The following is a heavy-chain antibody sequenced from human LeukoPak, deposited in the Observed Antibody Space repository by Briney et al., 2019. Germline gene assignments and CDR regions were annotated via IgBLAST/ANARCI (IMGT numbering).Heavy chain of an antibody. CDR2: ISGSGESL. CDR1: GFTFRSYA. V-gene: IGHV3-23*01. J-gene: IGHJ5*02. Sequence: GGSLRLSCAASGFTFRSYAMIWVRQAPGKGLEWVSGISGSGESLYYAGSVKGRFTISRDNSQNTLYLHMNNLGAEDTAIYYCAKDRIASPPQGRFDPWGQGTQVTVSS. D-gene: IGHD2-15*01. CDR3: AKDRIASPPQGRFDP.